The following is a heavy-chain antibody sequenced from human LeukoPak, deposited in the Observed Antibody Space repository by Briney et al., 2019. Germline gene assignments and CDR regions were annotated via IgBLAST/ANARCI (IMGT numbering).Heavy chain of an antibody. Sequence: ASVKVSCKASGYTFTGYYMHWVRQAPGQGLEWTGWINPNSGGTNYAQKFQGRVTMTRDTSISTAYMELSRLRSDDTAVYYCARGPGGSYDAFDIWGQGTMVTVSS. J-gene: IGHJ3*02. CDR2: INPNSGGT. D-gene: IGHD1-26*01. CDR1: GYTFTGYY. V-gene: IGHV1-2*02. CDR3: ARGPGGSYDAFDI.